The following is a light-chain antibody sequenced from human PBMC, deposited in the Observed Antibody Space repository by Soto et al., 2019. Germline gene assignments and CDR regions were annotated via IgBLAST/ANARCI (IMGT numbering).Light chain of an antibody. J-gene: IGKJ1*01. V-gene: IGKV3-15*01. CDR3: QQYNNGWT. Sequence: EIVMTQSPATLSVSPGERATLSCRASQSVSSNLAWYQQKPCQAPRLLIYGASTSATGIPARFSGSGSWTEFTLTIGSLQSEDFAVYYCQQYNNGWTFGQGTRVEI. CDR1: QSVSSN. CDR2: GAS.